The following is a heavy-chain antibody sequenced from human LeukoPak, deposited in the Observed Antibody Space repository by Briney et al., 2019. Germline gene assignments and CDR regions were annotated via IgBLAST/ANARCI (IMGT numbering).Heavy chain of an antibody. V-gene: IGHV3-21*01. Sequence: NPGGSLRLSCAASGFTFSSYSMNWVRQAPGKGLEWVSSISSSSYIYYADSVKGRFTISRDNAKNSLYLQMNSLRAEDTAVYYCARESRSWGSLDYWGQGTLVTVSS. J-gene: IGHJ4*02. CDR1: GFTFSSYS. CDR3: ARESRSWGSLDY. D-gene: IGHD7-27*01. CDR2: ISSSSYI.